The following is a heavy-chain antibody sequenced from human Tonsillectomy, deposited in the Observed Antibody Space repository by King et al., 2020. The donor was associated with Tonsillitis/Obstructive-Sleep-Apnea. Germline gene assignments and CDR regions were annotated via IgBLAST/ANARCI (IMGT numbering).Heavy chain of an antibody. V-gene: IGHV4-34*01. CDR3: ASGYGSGSYSHYYYYMDV. CDR2: INHSGST. Sequence: QLQQWGAGLLKPSETLSLTCAVYGGSFSGYYWSWIRQPPGKGLEWIGEINHSGSTNYNPSLKSRVTISVDTSKNQFSLKLSSVTAADTAVYYCASGYGSGSYSHYYYYMDVWGKGTTVTVSS. J-gene: IGHJ6*03. CDR1: GGSFSGYY. D-gene: IGHD3-10*01.